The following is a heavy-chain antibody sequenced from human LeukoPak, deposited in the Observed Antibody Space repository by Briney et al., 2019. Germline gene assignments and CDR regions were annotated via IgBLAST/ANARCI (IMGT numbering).Heavy chain of an antibody. CDR2: INHSGST. V-gene: IGHV4-39*07. D-gene: IGHD7-27*01. Sequence: SETLSLTCTVSGGSISSGDYYWGWIRQPPGKGLEWIGEINHSGSTNYNPSLKSRVTISVDTSKNQFSLKLSSVTAADTAVYYCARGRLGRFFDYWGQGTLVTVSS. CDR1: GGSISSGDYY. J-gene: IGHJ4*02. CDR3: ARGRLGRFFDY.